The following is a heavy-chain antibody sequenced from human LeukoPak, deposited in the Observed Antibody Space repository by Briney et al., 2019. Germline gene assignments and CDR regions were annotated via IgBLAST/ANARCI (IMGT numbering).Heavy chain of an antibody. Sequence: SETLTLTCTVSGGSISSSSYYWGWIRQPPGKGLEWIGSIYYSGSTYYNPSLKSRVTISVDTSKNQFSLKLSSVTAADTAVYYCASRSSGFDYWGQGTLVTVSS. J-gene: IGHJ4*02. D-gene: IGHD6-19*01. V-gene: IGHV4-39*01. CDR2: IYYSGST. CDR3: ASRSSGFDY. CDR1: GGSISSSSYY.